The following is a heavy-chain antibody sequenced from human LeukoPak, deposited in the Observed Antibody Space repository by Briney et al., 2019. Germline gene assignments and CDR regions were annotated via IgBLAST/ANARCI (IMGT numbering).Heavy chain of an antibody. CDR3: ARGRYGGNSWDY. Sequence: ASVKVSCKASGGTFSSYAISWVRQAPGQGLEWMGRIIPILGIANYAQKFQGRVTITADKSTSTAYMELSSLRSEDTAVYYCARGRYGGNSWDYWGQGTLVTVSS. CDR2: IIPILGIA. V-gene: IGHV1-69*04. J-gene: IGHJ4*02. D-gene: IGHD4-23*01. CDR1: GGTFSSYA.